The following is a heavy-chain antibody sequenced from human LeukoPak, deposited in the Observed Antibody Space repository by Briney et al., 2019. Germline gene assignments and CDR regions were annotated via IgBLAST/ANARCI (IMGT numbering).Heavy chain of an antibody. V-gene: IGHV3-30*02. D-gene: IGHD2-2*02. Sequence: PGGSLRLSCAASGFTFSNYWMSWVRQAPGKGLEWVAFIRYDGSNKYYADSVKGRFTISRDNSKNTLYLQMNSLRAEDTAVYYCAKLYCSSTSCYKLLDYWGQGTLVTVS. CDR2: IRYDGSNK. CDR1: GFTFSNYW. CDR3: AKLYCSSTSCYKLLDY. J-gene: IGHJ4*02.